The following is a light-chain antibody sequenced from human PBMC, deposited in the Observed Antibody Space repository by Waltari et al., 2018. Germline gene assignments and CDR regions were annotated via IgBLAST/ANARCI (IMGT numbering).Light chain of an antibody. Sequence: TGRASQSLNNWLAWYQQKPGKAPKLLIYEASTLENGVPSRFSGSGSGAEFTLTISSLQPDDVATYYCQQYDGNSRTFGQGTKVEIK. V-gene: IGKV1-5*03. J-gene: IGKJ1*01. CDR3: QQYDGNSRT. CDR1: QSLNNW. CDR2: EAS.